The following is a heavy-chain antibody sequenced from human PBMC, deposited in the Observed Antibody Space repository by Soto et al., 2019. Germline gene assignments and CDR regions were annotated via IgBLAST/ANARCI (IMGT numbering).Heavy chain of an antibody. Sequence: GASVKVSWKASGYTFASYGSSWVRQAPGQGLEWMGWISAYNGNTNYAQKLQGRVTMTTDTSTSTAYMELRSLRSDDTAVYYCARDSDLGPYYYGSGSYIYFDYWGQGTLVTSPQ. CDR2: ISAYNGNT. CDR3: ARDSDLGPYYYGSGSYIYFDY. V-gene: IGHV1-18*01. J-gene: IGHJ4*02. CDR1: GYTFASYG. D-gene: IGHD3-10*01.